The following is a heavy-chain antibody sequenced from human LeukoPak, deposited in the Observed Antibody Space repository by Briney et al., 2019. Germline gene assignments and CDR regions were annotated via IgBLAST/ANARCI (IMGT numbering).Heavy chain of an antibody. CDR2: ISTDSKFK. CDR1: EFTFRSFN. J-gene: IGHJ2*01. Sequence: GGSLRLSCAASEFTFRSFNMVWVRQAPGKGLEWVSSISTDSKFKYYPDSVTGRFTISRDNAENSLSLQMNSLRVDDTATYYCVRGPRSHRSDLTKWYFDLWGRGTLVSVSS. CDR3: VRGPRSHRSDLTKWYFDL. V-gene: IGHV3-21*01.